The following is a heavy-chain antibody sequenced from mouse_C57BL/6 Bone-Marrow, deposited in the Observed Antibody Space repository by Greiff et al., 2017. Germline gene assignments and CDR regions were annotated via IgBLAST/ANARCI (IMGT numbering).Heavy chain of an antibody. V-gene: IGHV1-81*01. CDR1: GYTFTSSG. Sequence: QVQLKQSGAELPRPGASVKLSCKASGYTFTSSGISWVNQRTGQGLEWIGETYPRSGNTYYNETFKGKATLTADKSSSTAYMELRSLTSEDSAVYLCAKLTGYYFDYWGQSTTLTVSS. D-gene: IGHD4-1*01. CDR2: TYPRSGNT. J-gene: IGHJ2*01. CDR3: AKLTGYYFDY.